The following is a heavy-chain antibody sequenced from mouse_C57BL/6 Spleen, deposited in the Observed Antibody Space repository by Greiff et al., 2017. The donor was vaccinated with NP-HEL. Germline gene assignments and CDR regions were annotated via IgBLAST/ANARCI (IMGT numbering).Heavy chain of an antibody. CDR3: ARDYGSSSYAMDY. CDR2: ISGGGGNT. CDR1: GFTFSSYT. J-gene: IGHJ4*01. D-gene: IGHD1-1*01. V-gene: IGHV5-9*01. Sequence: EVHLVESGGGLVKPGGSLKLSCAASGFTFSSYTMSWVRQTPEKRLEWVATISGGGGNTYYPDSVKGRFTISRDNAKNTLYLQMSSLRSEDTALYYCARDYGSSSYAMDYWGQGTSVTVSS.